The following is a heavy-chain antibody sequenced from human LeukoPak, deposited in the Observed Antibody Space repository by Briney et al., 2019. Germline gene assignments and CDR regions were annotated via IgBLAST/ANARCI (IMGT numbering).Heavy chain of an antibody. J-gene: IGHJ2*01. CDR3: ARDQVPRLAAASVWYFDL. Sequence: PSETLSLTCTVSGGSISSYYWSWIRQPAGKGLEWIGRIYTRGSTNYNPSLKSRVTMSVDTSKNQFSLKLSSVTAADTAVYYCARDQVPRLAAASVWYFDLWGRGTLVTVSS. V-gene: IGHV4-4*07. CDR2: IYTRGST. D-gene: IGHD6-13*01. CDR1: GGSISSYY.